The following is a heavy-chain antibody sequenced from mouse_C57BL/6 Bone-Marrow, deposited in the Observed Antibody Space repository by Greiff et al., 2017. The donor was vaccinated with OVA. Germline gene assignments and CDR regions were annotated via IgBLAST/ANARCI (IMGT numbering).Heavy chain of an antibody. D-gene: IGHD1-1*01. Sequence: GPSVKISCKASGFTFTDYYMHWVKQSHGKSLEWIGLVYPYNGGTSYNQKFKGKATLTVDTSSSTAYMELNSLTSEGSAVYYCASIATVEGPWFAYWGQGTLVTVSA. CDR2: VYPYNGGT. CDR1: GFTFTDYY. CDR3: ASIATVEGPWFAY. V-gene: IGHV1-36*01. J-gene: IGHJ3*01.